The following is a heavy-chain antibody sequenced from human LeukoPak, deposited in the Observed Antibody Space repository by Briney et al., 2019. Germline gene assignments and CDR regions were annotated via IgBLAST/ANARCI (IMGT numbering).Heavy chain of an antibody. V-gene: IGHV1-8*01. CDR2: MNPNSGNT. Sequence: GASVKVSCKASGYTFTSYDINWVRQATGQGLEWMGWMNPNSGNTGYAQKFQGRVTMTRNTSISTAYMELSSLRSEDTAVYYCARDRSTIFGVERGAYYYYYMDVWGKGTTVTVSS. D-gene: IGHD3-3*01. J-gene: IGHJ6*03. CDR1: GYTFTSYD. CDR3: ARDRSTIFGVERGAYYYYYMDV.